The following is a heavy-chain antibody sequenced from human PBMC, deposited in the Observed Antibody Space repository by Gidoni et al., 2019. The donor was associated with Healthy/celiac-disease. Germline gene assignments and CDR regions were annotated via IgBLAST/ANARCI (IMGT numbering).Heavy chain of an antibody. Sequence: QVQLQQWGAGLLKPSETLSLTCTVYGGCFSGYYWRWIRQSPGKGLEWIGEINHRGSTNYKPALKSGVAISVDTCKKECSRKLSDENDADTAVYYWARGRGVAARGFDYWGQGTLVTVSS. D-gene: IGHD6-6*01. V-gene: IGHV4-34*01. CDR2: INHRGST. J-gene: IGHJ4*02. CDR3: ARGRGVAARGFDY. CDR1: GGCFSGYY.